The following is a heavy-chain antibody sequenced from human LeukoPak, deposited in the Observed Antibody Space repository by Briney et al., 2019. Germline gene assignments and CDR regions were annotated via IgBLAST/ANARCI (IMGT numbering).Heavy chain of an antibody. CDR2: ISGSGGGT. J-gene: IGHJ4*02. CDR1: GFTFSSNA. CDR3: ANGSRPFDY. D-gene: IGHD6-25*01. Sequence: GGSLRLSCAASGFTFSSNAMSWVRQAPGKGLEWVSAISGSGGGTYYADSVKGRFTISRDNSRNTLYLQMNSLRADDTAVYYCANGSRPFDYWGQGTLVTVSS. V-gene: IGHV3-23*01.